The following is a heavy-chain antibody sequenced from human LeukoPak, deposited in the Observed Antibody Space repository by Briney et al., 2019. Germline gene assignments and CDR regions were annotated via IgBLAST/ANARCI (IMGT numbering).Heavy chain of an antibody. V-gene: IGHV4-59*12. CDR2: IYYSGST. D-gene: IGHD3-22*01. CDR3: ARGGTYYYDSSEDFDI. J-gene: IGHJ3*02. Sequence: SETLSLTCTVSGGSISSYYWSWIRQPPGKGLEWIGYIYYSGSTNYNPSLKSRVTISVDTSKNQFSLKLSSVTAADTAVYYCARGGTYYYDSSEDFDIWGQGTMVTVSS. CDR1: GGSISSYY.